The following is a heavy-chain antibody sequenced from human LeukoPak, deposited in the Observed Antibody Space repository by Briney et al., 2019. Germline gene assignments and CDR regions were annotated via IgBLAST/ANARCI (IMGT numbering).Heavy chain of an antibody. CDR3: ARGGGNPIFDY. V-gene: IGHV4-59*01. CDR2: IYYSGST. J-gene: IGHJ4*02. D-gene: IGHD4-23*01. Sequence: SETLSLTCTVSGVSISSYYWSWIRQPPGKGLEWIGYIYYSGSTNYNPSLKSRVTISVDTSKNQFSLKLSSVTAADTAVYYCARGGGNPIFDYWGQGTLVTVSS. CDR1: GVSISSYY.